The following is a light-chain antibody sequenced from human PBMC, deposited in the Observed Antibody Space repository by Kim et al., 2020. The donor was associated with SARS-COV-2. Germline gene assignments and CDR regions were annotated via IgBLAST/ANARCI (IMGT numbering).Light chain of an antibody. CDR3: SSYISNSLYV. J-gene: IGLJ1*01. Sequence: GQSITISCTGASSDVGGYNYVSWYQQHPGKAPKLMIYDVSNRPSGVSNRFSGSKSGDTASLTISGLQAEDEADYYCSSYISNSLYVFGTGTKVTVL. CDR1: SSDVGGYNY. V-gene: IGLV2-14*04. CDR2: DVS.